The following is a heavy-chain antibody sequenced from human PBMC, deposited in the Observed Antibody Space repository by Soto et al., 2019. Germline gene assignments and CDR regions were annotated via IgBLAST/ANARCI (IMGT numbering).Heavy chain of an antibody. V-gene: IGHV4-39*01. CDR3: ARLREVTGGYYFDY. CDR2: IYYSGST. Sequence: PSETLSLTCTVSGGSISSSSYYWGWIRQPPGKGLEWIGSIYYSGSTYYNPSLKSRVTISVDTSKNQFSLKLSSVTAADTAVYYCARLREVTGGYYFDYWGQGTLVTVS. CDR1: GGSISSSSYY. D-gene: IGHD7-27*01. J-gene: IGHJ4*02.